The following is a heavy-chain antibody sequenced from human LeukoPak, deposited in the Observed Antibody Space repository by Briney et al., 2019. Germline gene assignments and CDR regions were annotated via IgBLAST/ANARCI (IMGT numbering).Heavy chain of an antibody. CDR1: GFTFSDYY. Sequence: PGGSLRLSCAASGFTFSDYYMSWIRQAPGKGLEWVSYISSSGSTIYYADSVKGRFTISRDNAKNSLYLQMNSLRAEDTAVYYCATEFLEWLLKGSFDYWGQGTLVTVSS. J-gene: IGHJ4*02. CDR3: ATEFLEWLLKGSFDY. V-gene: IGHV3-11*04. CDR2: ISSSGSTI. D-gene: IGHD3-3*01.